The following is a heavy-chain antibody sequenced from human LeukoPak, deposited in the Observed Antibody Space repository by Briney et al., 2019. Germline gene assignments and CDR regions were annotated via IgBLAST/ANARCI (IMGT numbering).Heavy chain of an antibody. J-gene: IGHJ4*02. Sequence: SVKVSCKASGGTFSSYAISWVRQAPGQGLEWMGRIIPILGIANYAQKFQGRVTITADKSTSTAYMELSSLRSEDTAVYYCARGPVGATTIDYWGQGTLVTVSS. CDR1: GGTFSSYA. CDR3: ARGPVGATTIDY. CDR2: IIPILGIA. V-gene: IGHV1-69*04. D-gene: IGHD1-26*01.